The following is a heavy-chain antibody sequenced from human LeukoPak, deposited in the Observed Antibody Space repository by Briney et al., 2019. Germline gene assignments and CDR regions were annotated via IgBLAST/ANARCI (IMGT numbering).Heavy chain of an antibody. V-gene: IGHV3-33*01. CDR1: GFTFSSYG. Sequence: GGSLRLSCAASGFTFSSYGMHWVRQAPGKGLEWVAVIWYDGSNKYYADSVKGRFTISRDNSKNTLYLQMNSLRAEDTAVYYCAREGAIAVAGRNDAFDIWGQGTMVTVSS. J-gene: IGHJ3*02. CDR3: AREGAIAVAGRNDAFDI. CDR2: IWYDGSNK. D-gene: IGHD6-19*01.